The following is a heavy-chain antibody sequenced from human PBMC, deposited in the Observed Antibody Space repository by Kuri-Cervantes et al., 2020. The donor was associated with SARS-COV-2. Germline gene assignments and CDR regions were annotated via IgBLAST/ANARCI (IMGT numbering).Heavy chain of an antibody. D-gene: IGHD2-21*01. CDR1: GYTFTGYY. Sequence: ASVKVSCKASGYTFTGYYIHWVRQAPGQGLEWMGWINPNSGGTNYAQKFQGRVTMTRDTSISTAYMELSRLRSDDTAVYYCATAYCGGDCYSRADAFDIWGQGTMVTVSS. J-gene: IGHJ3*02. V-gene: IGHV1-2*02. CDR3: ATAYCGGDCYSRADAFDI. CDR2: INPNSGGT.